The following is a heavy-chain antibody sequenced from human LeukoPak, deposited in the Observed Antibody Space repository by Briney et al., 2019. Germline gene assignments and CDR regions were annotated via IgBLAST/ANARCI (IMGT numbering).Heavy chain of an antibody. CDR3: ARDRFYGIVTTSFQNAFDI. D-gene: IGHD2/OR15-2a*01. CDR2: ISAYNGNT. CDR1: GYTFTSYG. J-gene: IGHJ3*02. V-gene: IGHV1-18*01. Sequence: ASVKVSCKASGYTFTSYGISWVRQAPGQGLEWMGWISAYNGNTNYAQKLQGRVTMTTDTSTSTAYMELRSLRSDDTAVYYCARDRFYGIVTTSFQNAFDIWGKGTWSPSLQ.